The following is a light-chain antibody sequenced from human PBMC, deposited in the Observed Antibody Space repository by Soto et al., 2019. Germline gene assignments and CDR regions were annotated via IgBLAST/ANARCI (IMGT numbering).Light chain of an antibody. CDR1: QSISSA. V-gene: IGKV1-5*03. CDR2: KAS. J-gene: IGKJ1*01. CDR3: QQHKSYPRT. Sequence: DLQMPQSPSTLSASVGDRVTITCRASQSISSALVWYQQKPGKAPNLLIYKASSLESGVPLRFSGSGSGTEFTLTISSLQPEDFATYYCQQHKSYPRTFGQGTKVEIK.